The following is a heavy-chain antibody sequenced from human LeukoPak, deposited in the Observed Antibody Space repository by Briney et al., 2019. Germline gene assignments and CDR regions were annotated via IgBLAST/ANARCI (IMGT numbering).Heavy chain of an antibody. D-gene: IGHD3-9*01. J-gene: IGHJ5*02. Sequence: ASVKVSCKASGYTFTSYGISWVRQAPGQGLGWMGWISAYNDDTNYAQKLQGRVTMTTDTSTSTAYMELRSLRSDDTAVYYCARVEQYYDILTGYYSGNWFDPWGQGTLVTVSS. V-gene: IGHV1-18*01. CDR2: ISAYNDDT. CDR3: ARVEQYYDILTGYYSGNWFDP. CDR1: GYTFTSYG.